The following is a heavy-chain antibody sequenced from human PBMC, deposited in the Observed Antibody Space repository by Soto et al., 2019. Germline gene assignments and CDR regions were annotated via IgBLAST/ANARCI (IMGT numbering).Heavy chain of an antibody. CDR2: LLWHGDRP. Sequence: EAQLVESGGGLVQPGGSLRLSCAFSGFSFDEHAMHWVRQAPGKGLECVAGLLWHGDRPGYADSVKGRFTISRDSAKDFLYLQMNSLRTEDTALYYCGKDLTPGGVESGGQGTLVTVSS. V-gene: IGHV3-9*01. J-gene: IGHJ4*02. D-gene: IGHD2-8*02. CDR3: GKDLTPGGVES. CDR1: GFSFDEHA.